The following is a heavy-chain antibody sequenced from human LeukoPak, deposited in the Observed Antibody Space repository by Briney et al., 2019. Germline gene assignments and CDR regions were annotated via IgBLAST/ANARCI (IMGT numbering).Heavy chain of an antibody. V-gene: IGHV4-34*01. CDR1: GGSFSGYY. D-gene: IGHD4-23*01. CDR2: INHSGST. J-gene: IGHJ4*02. CDR3: ARGPPVVTRGRFDY. Sequence: KPSETLSLTCAVYGGSFSGYYWSWIRQPPGKGLEWIGEINHSGSTNYNPSLKSRVTISVDTSKNQFSLKLSSVTAADTAVYYCARGPPVVTRGRFDYWGQGTLVTVSS.